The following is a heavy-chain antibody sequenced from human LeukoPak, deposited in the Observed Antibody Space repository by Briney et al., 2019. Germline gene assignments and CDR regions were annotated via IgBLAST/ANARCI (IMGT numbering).Heavy chain of an antibody. J-gene: IGHJ4*02. Sequence: SQTLSLTCTVSGGSISSGGYYWSWIRQHPGKGLEWIGYIYYSGSTYYNPSLKSRVTISVDMSKNQFSLKLSSVTAADTAVYYCARGAGRDGYIDYWGQGTLVTVSS. CDR2: IYYSGST. CDR3: ARGAGRDGYIDY. CDR1: GGSISSGGYY. D-gene: IGHD5-24*01. V-gene: IGHV4-31*03.